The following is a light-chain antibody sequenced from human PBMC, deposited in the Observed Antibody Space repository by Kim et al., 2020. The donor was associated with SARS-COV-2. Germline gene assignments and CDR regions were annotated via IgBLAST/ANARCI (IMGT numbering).Light chain of an antibody. CDR3: QQYYIWYT. CDR2: GAF. J-gene: IGKJ2*01. V-gene: IGKV3-15*01. Sequence: EIVMTQSPATLSVSPGERATLSCRASQSVNNNLAWYQQKPGQAPRLLIHGAFTRATGIPARFSGSGSGTEFTLTISSLQSEDFAVYYCQQYYIWYTFGQGTKLEI. CDR1: QSVNNN.